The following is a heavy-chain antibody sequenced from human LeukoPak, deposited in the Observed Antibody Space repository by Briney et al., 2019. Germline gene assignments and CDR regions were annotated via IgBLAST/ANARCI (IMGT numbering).Heavy chain of an antibody. J-gene: IGHJ6*02. V-gene: IGHV1-3*01. Sequence: ASVKVSCKASGYTFTSYAMHWVRQAPGQRLEWMGWINAGNGNTKYSQKFQGRVTMTRDTSISTAYMELSRLRSDDTAVYYCARERDQLLVYYYYGMDVWGQGTTVTVSS. CDR2: INAGNGNT. D-gene: IGHD2-2*01. CDR3: ARERDQLLVYYYYGMDV. CDR1: GYTFTSYA.